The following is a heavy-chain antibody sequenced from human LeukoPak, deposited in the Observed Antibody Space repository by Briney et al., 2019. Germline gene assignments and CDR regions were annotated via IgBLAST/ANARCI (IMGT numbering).Heavy chain of an antibody. J-gene: IGHJ3*02. CDR3: AALIAAAGHDAFDI. CDR1: GYTFTSYD. V-gene: IGHV1-8*01. Sequence: ASVKVSCKASGYTFTSYDINWVRQATGQGLEWMGWMNPNSGNTGYAQKFQGRVTMTRNTSISTAYMELSSLRSEDTAVYYCAALIAAAGHDAFDIWGQGTMVTVSS. D-gene: IGHD6-13*01. CDR2: MNPNSGNT.